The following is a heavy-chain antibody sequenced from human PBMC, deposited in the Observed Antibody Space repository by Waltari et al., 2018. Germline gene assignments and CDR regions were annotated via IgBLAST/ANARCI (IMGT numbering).Heavy chain of an antibody. Sequence: QVQLRESGPGLVKPSGTLSLTCAVSGDSLGSRDWLSWVRQPPGKGLEWIGQINRSGKANYNPSRESRATVSIDTSNNQLSLKVTSATAADTAVYYCARDRGRGLYLDSWGQGTLVTVSP. CDR3: ARDRGRGLYLDS. CDR1: GDSLGSRDW. D-gene: IGHD2-15*01. V-gene: IGHV4-4*02. CDR2: INRSGKA. J-gene: IGHJ4*02.